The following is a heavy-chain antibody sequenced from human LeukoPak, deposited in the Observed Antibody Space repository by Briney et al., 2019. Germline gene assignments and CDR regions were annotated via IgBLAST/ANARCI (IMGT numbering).Heavy chain of an antibody. D-gene: IGHD3-10*01. CDR2: IFYSGST. CDR1: GGSISSYY. V-gene: IGHV4-39*07. Sequence: ASETLSLTCTVSGGSISSYYWGWLRQPPGKGLEWIGNIFYSGSTYYSPSLKSRVTISLDTSRNQFSLKLNSVTAADTAVYYCAKSNGYGLVDIWGQGTMVTVSS. J-gene: IGHJ3*02. CDR3: AKSNGYGLVDI.